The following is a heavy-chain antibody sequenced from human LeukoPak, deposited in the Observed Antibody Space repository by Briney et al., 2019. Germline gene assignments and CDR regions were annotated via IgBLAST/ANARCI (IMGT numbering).Heavy chain of an antibody. CDR1: GGSFSGYY. CDR3: ARSGYSSSLRPYYYYGMEV. Sequence: PSETLSLTCAVYGGSFSGYYWSWIRQPPGKGLEWIGEINHSGSTNYNPSLKSRVTISVDTSKNQFSLKLSSVTAADTAVYYCARSGYSSSLRPYYYYGMEVWGQGTTVTVSS. V-gene: IGHV4-34*01. J-gene: IGHJ6*02. CDR2: INHSGST. D-gene: IGHD6-6*01.